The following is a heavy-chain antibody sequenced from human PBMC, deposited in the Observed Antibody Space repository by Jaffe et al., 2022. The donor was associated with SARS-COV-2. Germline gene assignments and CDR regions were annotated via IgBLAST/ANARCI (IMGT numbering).Heavy chain of an antibody. V-gene: IGHV3-74*01. J-gene: IGHJ3*02. CDR2: IESDGSTT. D-gene: IGHD2-15*01. Sequence: EVQLVESGGGLVQPGGSLRLSCAASGLTFSSYWMHWVRQAPGKGLVWVSRIESDGSTTDYADSVKGRFTISRDNAKNRLYLQMNSLRVEDTAVYYCTRGYCSGGTCGPLMAFDIWGQGTMVTVSS. CDR3: TRGYCSGGTCGPLMAFDI. CDR1: GLTFSSYW.